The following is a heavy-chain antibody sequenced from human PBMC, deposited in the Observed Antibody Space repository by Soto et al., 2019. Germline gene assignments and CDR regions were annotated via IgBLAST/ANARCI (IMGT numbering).Heavy chain of an antibody. CDR1: GFTFRSYW. CDR2: IYKDGSNT. Sequence: GGSLRLSCAASGFTFRSYWMHWVRQAPGKGLEWVSRIYKDGSNTNYVGSVKGRFTISRDNAKSTLYLQMNSLRAEDTAVYYCDRAHPWEQLDSWGQGTLVTVSS. CDR3: DRAHPWEQLDS. V-gene: IGHV3-74*01. J-gene: IGHJ4*02. D-gene: IGHD1-26*01.